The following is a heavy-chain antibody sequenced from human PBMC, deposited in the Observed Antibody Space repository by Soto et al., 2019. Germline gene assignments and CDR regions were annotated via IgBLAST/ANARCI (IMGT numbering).Heavy chain of an antibody. CDR1: GFTFSSYD. J-gene: IGHJ4*02. D-gene: IGHD4-17*01. CDR3: VGRVSGDYGY. Sequence: EVQLAESGGGMVQPGGSLRLSCVASGFTFSSYDMHWVRQAPGKGLVYVSSISSNGGTTYYGNSVKGRFTISRDDSKNTLYRQMGSLRAGDMAVYYCVGRVSGDYGYWGQGTRVTVSS. V-gene: IGHV3-64*01. CDR2: ISSNGGTT.